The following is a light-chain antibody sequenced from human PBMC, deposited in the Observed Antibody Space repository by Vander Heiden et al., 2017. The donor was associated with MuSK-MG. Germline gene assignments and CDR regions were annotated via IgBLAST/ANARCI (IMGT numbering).Light chain of an antibody. J-gene: IGKJ4*01. Sequence: DIVVTQSPLSLPVTPGESASISCKSSQSLLHSNGYTYLHWYLQRPGQSPQLLIYWASNRASGVPDRFSGSNSGTDFTLKISGVEADDVGVYYCMQALKPPLSFGGGTKVEIK. CDR1: QSLLHSNGYTY. CDR2: WAS. V-gene: IGKV2-28*01. CDR3: MQALKPPLS.